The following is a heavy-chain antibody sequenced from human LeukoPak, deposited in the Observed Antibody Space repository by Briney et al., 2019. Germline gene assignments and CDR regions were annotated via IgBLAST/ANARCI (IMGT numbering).Heavy chain of an antibody. J-gene: IGHJ4*02. D-gene: IGHD5-24*01. Sequence: SETLSLTCTVSGDSISNYYWSWIRQSPGKKLEWIGSIYYSGSTYYNPSLKSRVTISVDTSKNQFSLKLSSVTAADTAVYYGARPRIRDGYNWEYWGQGTLVTVSS. CDR2: IYYSGST. CDR3: ARPRIRDGYNWEY. CDR1: GDSISNYY. V-gene: IGHV4-59*05.